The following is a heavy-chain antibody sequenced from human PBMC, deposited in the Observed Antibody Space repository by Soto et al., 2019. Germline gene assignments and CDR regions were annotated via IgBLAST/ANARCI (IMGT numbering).Heavy chain of an antibody. J-gene: IGHJ5*02. CDR3: ATQEVGGTYVYTFDP. D-gene: IGHD1-26*01. CDR1: GGSITSSSYY. CDR2: IYYSGST. V-gene: IGHV4-39*01. Sequence: SETLSLTCTFSGGSITSSSYYWGWIRQPPGKGLEWIGSIYYSGSTYYNPSLKSRVTISVDTSKNQFSLKLSSVTAADTAVYYCATQEVGGTYVYTFDPWGQGTLVTVSS.